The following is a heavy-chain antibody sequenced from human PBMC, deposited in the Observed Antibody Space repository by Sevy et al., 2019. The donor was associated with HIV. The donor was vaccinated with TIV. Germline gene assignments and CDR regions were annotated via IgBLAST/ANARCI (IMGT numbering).Heavy chain of an antibody. J-gene: IGHJ6*02. CDR3: AKWFGELSRYYYYVMDV. D-gene: IGHD3-10*01. CDR2: ISAYNGNT. V-gene: IGHV1-18*01. CDR1: GYTFTSYG. Sequence: ASVKVSCKASGYTFTSYGISWVRQAPGQGLEWMGWISAYNGNTNYAQKLQGRVTMTTDTYTSTAYMGLRSLRSDDTAVYYCAKWFGELSRYYYYVMDVWGQGTTVTVSS.